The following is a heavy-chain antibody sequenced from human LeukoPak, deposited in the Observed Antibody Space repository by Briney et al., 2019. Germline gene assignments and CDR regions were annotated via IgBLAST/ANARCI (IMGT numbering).Heavy chain of an antibody. Sequence: GGSLRLSCAASGFTFSSYAMSWVRQAPGKGLEWVSAISGSGGSTYYADSVKGRFTISRDNSKNTLYLQMNSLRAEDTAVYYCAKFRVAARRYYYYYYMDVWGKGTTVTISS. CDR1: GFTFSSYA. CDR2: ISGSGGST. CDR3: AKFRVAARRYYYYYYMDV. D-gene: IGHD2-15*01. J-gene: IGHJ6*03. V-gene: IGHV3-23*01.